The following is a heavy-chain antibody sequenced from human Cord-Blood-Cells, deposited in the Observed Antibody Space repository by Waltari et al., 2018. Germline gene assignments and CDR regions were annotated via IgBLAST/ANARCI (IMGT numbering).Heavy chain of an antibody. J-gene: IGHJ4*02. D-gene: IGHD3-22*01. CDR3: ACRSYYYDSSGYYYYFDY. CDR1: GGSISSSNW. V-gene: IGHV4-4*02. CDR2: IYHRGRT. Sequence: QVQLQESGPGLVKPSGTLSLTCAVSGGSISSSNWWSWVRQPPGKGLEWIGEIYHRGRTNYTPSRKSRVTISVDKSKNQFSLKLSSVTAADTAVYYCACRSYYYDSSGYYYYFDYWGQGTLVTVSS.